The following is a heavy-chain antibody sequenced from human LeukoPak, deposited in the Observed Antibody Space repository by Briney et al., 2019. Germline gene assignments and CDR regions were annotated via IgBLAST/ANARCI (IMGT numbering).Heavy chain of an antibody. D-gene: IGHD3-22*01. Sequence: SETLSLTCAVSGGSISSGGYSWSWIRQPPGKGLEWIGYVYHSGSTYYNPSLKSRVTISVDRSKNQFSLKLSSVTAADTAVYYCARVLRDSSGYYYGKVFDYWGQGTLVTASS. CDR1: GGSISSGGYS. J-gene: IGHJ4*02. V-gene: IGHV4-30-2*01. CDR3: ARVLRDSSGYYYGKVFDY. CDR2: VYHSGST.